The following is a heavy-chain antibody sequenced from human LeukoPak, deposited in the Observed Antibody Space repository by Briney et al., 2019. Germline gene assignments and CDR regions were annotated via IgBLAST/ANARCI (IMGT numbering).Heavy chain of an antibody. CDR1: GGTFSSYA. D-gene: IGHD1-26*01. Sequence: ASVKVSCKASGGTFSSYAISWVRQAPGQGLEWMGGIIPIFGTANYAQKFQGRVTIIADESTSTAHMELSSLRSEDTAVYYCARDRYSGSYFPHVDYWVQGTLGNVSA. V-gene: IGHV1-69*01. CDR3: ARDRYSGSYFPHVDY. J-gene: IGHJ4*02. CDR2: IIPIFGTA.